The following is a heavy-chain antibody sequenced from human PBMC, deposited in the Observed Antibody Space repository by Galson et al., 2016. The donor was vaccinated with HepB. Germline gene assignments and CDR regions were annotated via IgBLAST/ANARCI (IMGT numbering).Heavy chain of an antibody. Sequence: SLRLSCAVSGFTFSNFAMHWVRQAPGKGLEWVAVIAYDGSHQYYADSVKGRFIISRDNSKNTLYLQMNSLRAEDTAVYFCASDSHIGSWFDGYFDLWGRGTLVIVSS. CDR1: GFTFSNFA. J-gene: IGHJ2*01. V-gene: IGHV3-30*04. CDR2: IAYDGSHQ. CDR3: ASDSHIGSWFDGYFDL. D-gene: IGHD2-21*01.